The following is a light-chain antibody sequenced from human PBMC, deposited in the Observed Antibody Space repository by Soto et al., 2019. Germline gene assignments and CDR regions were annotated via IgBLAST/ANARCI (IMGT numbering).Light chain of an antibody. V-gene: IGKV1-5*01. CDR3: LQDYNYPHT. J-gene: IGKJ5*01. Sequence: DIQMTQSPSTLSASVGDRVTITCRASQSIISCLAWYQQKPGKAPKLLIYGASTVQSGVPSRFSGSGSGTDFTLTISSLQPEDFATYYCLQDYNYPHTFGQGTRLEIK. CDR1: QSIISC. CDR2: GAS.